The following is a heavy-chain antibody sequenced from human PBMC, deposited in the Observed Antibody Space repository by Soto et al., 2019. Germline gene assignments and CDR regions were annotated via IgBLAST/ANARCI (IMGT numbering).Heavy chain of an antibody. J-gene: IGHJ4*02. Sequence: SETLSLTCGVSGGSLSGATYSWNWIRQPPGKGLEWIGYIFPSGTTYYNPSLKSRVTISIAVSKNQFSRSLRSLTDADTAVYYCARSREFDYWSQGTLVTVSS. V-gene: IGHV4-30-2*01. CDR2: IFPSGTT. CDR3: ARSREFDY. CDR1: GGSLSGATYS.